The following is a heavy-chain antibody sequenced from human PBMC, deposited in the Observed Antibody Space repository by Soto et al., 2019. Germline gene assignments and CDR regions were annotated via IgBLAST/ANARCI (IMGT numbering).Heavy chain of an antibody. Sequence: SETLSLTCAVSSGSISSSNWWSWVRQPPGKGLEWIGEIYHSGSTNYNPSLKSRVTISVDKSKNQFSLKLSSVTAADTAVYYCARSPMTTVTTIDYWGQGTLVTVSS. V-gene: IGHV4-4*02. D-gene: IGHD4-17*01. CDR2: IYHSGST. J-gene: IGHJ4*02. CDR3: ARSPMTTVTTIDY. CDR1: SGSISSSNW.